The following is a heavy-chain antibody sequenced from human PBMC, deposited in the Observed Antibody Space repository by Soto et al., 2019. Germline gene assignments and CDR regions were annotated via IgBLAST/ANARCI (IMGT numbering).Heavy chain of an antibody. CDR3: AKSLYYYDSSPLDH. CDR1: GFDFEDYA. V-gene: IGHV3-43D*04. Sequence: GGALRLSCAAAGFDFEDYAMHWVRQVPGKGLEWVSLTNSDGTDSYYMDSVKGRFTISRDNAKSTLYLQMDRLRPEDTALYFCAKSLYYYDSSPLDHWGQGTLVTVSS. J-gene: IGHJ4*02. D-gene: IGHD3-22*01. CDR2: TNSDGTDS.